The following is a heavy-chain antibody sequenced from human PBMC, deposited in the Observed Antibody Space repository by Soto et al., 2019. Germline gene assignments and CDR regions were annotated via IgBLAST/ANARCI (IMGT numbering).Heavy chain of an antibody. D-gene: IGHD3-9*01. V-gene: IGHV4-31*03. CDR1: GGSISSGGYY. CDR2: IYYRGST. Sequence: QVQLQESGPGLVKPSQTLSLTCTVSGGSISSGGYYWSWIRQHPGKGLEWIGYIYYRGSTYYNPSLKSRVTISVDTSKNQFSLKLSSVTAADTAVYYCARDSVLTGYRDAFDIWGQGTMVTVSS. J-gene: IGHJ3*02. CDR3: ARDSVLTGYRDAFDI.